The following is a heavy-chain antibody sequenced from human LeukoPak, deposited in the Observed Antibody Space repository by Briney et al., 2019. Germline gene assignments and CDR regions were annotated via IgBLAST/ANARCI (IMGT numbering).Heavy chain of an antibody. CDR1: GYTLTELS. J-gene: IGHJ4*02. CDR2: FDPEDGEA. CDR3: ATVSRDSSGYQDY. Sequence: ASVKVSCKVSGYTLTELSMHWVRQAPGKGLEWMGGFDPEDGEAIYAQKFQGRVTMTEDTSTDTAYMELSSLRSEDTAVYYCATVSRDSSGYQDYWGQGTLVTVSS. V-gene: IGHV1-24*01. D-gene: IGHD3-22*01.